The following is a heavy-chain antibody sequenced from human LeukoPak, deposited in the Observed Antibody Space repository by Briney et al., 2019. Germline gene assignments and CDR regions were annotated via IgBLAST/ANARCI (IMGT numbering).Heavy chain of an antibody. CDR1: GFTFSSYG. CDR2: ISYDAKSN. D-gene: IGHD5-18*01. Sequence: GRSLRLSCATSGFTFSSYGMHWVRQVPGKGLEWVAVISYDAKSNYHVDSVKGRFTISRDNSKNTLYLQMNTLRAEDTAVYYCARGRGYSYGWIGEKLLDYWGQGTLVTVSS. CDR3: ARGRGYSYGWIGEKLLDY. V-gene: IGHV3-30*03. J-gene: IGHJ4*02.